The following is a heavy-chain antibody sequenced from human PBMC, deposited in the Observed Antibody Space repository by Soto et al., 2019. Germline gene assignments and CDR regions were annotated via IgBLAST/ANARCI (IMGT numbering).Heavy chain of an antibody. CDR3: ARRHSSSGGGFDY. Sequence: SDTLSLTCSVSGGSITSGDYYWTWIRQHPGKGLEWIAYIHYDGRTYYNPSLQSRTATSVDASKNQFSLELNSVTDADTAVYYCARRHSSSGGGFDYWGQGTLVTSPQ. CDR1: GGSITSGDYY. J-gene: IGHJ4*02. CDR2: IHYDGRT. D-gene: IGHD2-2*01. V-gene: IGHV4-31*02.